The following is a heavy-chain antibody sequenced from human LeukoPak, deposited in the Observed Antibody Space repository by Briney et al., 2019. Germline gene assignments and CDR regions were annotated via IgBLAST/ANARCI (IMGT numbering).Heavy chain of an antibody. CDR3: GAYDSRGRLDL. V-gene: IGHV4-38-2*02. J-gene: IGHJ5*02. D-gene: IGHD5-12*01. CDR1: GYSIFSGYY. CDR2: FHHTGGN. Sequence: SETLSLTCTVSGYSIFSGYYWGWIRPAPGKGLEWIGSFHHTGGNHYNPSLQSRVTISVDTTGNELSLEMSSVTAADTAVYYCGAYDSRGRLDLWGHGNRVTVSS.